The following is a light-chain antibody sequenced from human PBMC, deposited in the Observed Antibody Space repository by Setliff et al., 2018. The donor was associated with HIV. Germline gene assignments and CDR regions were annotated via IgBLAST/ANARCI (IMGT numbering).Light chain of an antibody. CDR3: SSYAGSNNLV. J-gene: IGLJ2*01. Sequence: QSALTQPPSASGSPGQSVTISCTGTSSDVGGYKYVSWNQQHPGKAPKLIIYEVSKRPSGVPDRFSGSKSGNTASLTVSGLQAEDEADYYCSSYAGSNNLVFGGGTKVTVL. V-gene: IGLV2-8*01. CDR1: SSDVGGYKY. CDR2: EVS.